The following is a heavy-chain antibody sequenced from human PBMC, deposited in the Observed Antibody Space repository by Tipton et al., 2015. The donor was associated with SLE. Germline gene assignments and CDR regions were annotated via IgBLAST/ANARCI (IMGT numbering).Heavy chain of an antibody. D-gene: IGHD5-18*01. CDR2: IYSSGST. CDR3: ARDRDTAKVFID. CDR1: GGSISSGGYY. Sequence: TLSLTCSVSGGSISSGGYYWTWIRQRPGEGPEWIGYIYSSGSTNYNPSLESRLTISVDTSKNQFSLKLSSVTAADTAVYYCARDRDTAKVFIDWGQGTLVTVSS. V-gene: IGHV4-31*03. J-gene: IGHJ4*02.